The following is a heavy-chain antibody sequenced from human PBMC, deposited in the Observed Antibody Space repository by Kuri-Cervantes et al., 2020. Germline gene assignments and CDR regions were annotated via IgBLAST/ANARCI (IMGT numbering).Heavy chain of an antibody. CDR3: SRPIQSDDDAPGY. Sequence: GESLKISCAASGFTFSSYAMSWVRQAPGKGLEWVSAISGSGGSTYYADSVKGRFTISRDNSKNTLYLQLNSLKTEDTAVYYCSRPIQSDDDAPGYWGQGTLVTVSS. V-gene: IGHV3-23*01. CDR1: GFTFSSYA. D-gene: IGHD3-16*01. J-gene: IGHJ4*02. CDR2: ISGSGGST.